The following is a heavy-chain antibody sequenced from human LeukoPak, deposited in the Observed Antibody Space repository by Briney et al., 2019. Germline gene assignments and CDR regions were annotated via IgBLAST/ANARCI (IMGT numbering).Heavy chain of an antibody. CDR2: INQDGSEI. V-gene: IGHV3-7*05. J-gene: IGHJ4*02. D-gene: IGHD6-13*01. CDR3: ARRGTSSSWAHFDY. Sequence: GGSLRLSCAASEFTVSSSWMHWVRQAPGKGLEWVANINQDGSEIYYVESVQGRFTISRDNVDNSLYLQMNRLGAEDTAVYYCARRGTSSSWAHFDYWGQGTLVTVSS. CDR1: EFTVSSSW.